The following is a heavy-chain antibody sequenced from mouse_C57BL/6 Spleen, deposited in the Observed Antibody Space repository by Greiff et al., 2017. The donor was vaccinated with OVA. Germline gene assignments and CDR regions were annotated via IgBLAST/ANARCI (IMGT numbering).Heavy chain of an antibody. Sequence: QVQLQQPGAELVKPGASVKMSCKASGYTFTSYWITWVKQRPGQGLAWIGDIYPGSGSTNYNEKFKSKATLTVDTSSSTAYMQLSSLTSEDSAVYYCACSYYYGSSYGYWGQGTTLTVSS. J-gene: IGHJ2*01. V-gene: IGHV1-55*01. CDR2: IYPGSGST. CDR3: ACSYYYGSSYGY. D-gene: IGHD1-1*01. CDR1: GYTFTSYW.